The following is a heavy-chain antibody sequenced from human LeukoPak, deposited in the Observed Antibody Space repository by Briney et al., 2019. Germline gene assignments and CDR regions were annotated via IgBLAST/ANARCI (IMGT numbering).Heavy chain of an antibody. Sequence: ESGPTLVKPTQTLTLTCTFSGFSLSTSGVGVGWIRQPPGKALEWLALIYWDDDKRYSPSLKCRLTITKDTSKNPVVLTMTNMDPVDAATYYCAHKRGYSYDYYFDYWGQGTLVTVSS. V-gene: IGHV2-5*02. CDR1: GFSLSTSGVG. CDR3: AHKRGYSYDYYFDY. D-gene: IGHD5-18*01. J-gene: IGHJ4*02. CDR2: IYWDDDK.